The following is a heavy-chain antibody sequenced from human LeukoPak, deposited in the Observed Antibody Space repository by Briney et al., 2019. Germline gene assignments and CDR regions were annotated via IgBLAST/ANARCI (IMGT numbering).Heavy chain of an antibody. Sequence: ASVKVSCKASGYTFTGYYMHWVRQAPGQGLEWMGWINPNSGGTNYAQKFQGRVTMTRDTSITTAYMELSRLRSGDTAVYYCARALVPAAMELRYYYYYYMDVWGKGTTVTVSS. CDR1: GYTFTGYY. D-gene: IGHD2-2*01. J-gene: IGHJ6*03. CDR2: INPNSGGT. V-gene: IGHV1-2*02. CDR3: ARALVPAAMELRYYYYYYMDV.